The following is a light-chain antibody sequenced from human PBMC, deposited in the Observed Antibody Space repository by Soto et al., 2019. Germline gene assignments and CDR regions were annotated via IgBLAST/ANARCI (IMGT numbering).Light chain of an antibody. CDR1: SSNIGSNY. CDR2: RNN. J-gene: IGLJ1*01. CDR3: AAWDDSLRGFYV. V-gene: IGLV1-47*01. Sequence: QSVLTQPPSASGTPGQRVTISCSGSSSNIGSNYVYWYQQLPGTAPKLLIYRNNQRPSGVPDRFSGSKSGTSASLAISGLRSEDEADYYCAAWDDSLRGFYVSGTGTKVTVL.